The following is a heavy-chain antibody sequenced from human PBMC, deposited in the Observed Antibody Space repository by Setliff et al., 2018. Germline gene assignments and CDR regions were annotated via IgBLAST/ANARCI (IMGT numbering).Heavy chain of an antibody. D-gene: IGHD6-6*01. CDR2: VYYSGST. Sequence: SETLSLTCAVSDYSISSGYYWGWIRQPPGKGLEWIGSVYYSGSTYYNPSLKSRVTISVDRSKNQFSLKLSSVIAADTAVYYCARDLYSSSSGGFYYYYYYMDVWGKGTTVTVSS. CDR1: DYSISSGYY. V-gene: IGHV4-38-2*02. CDR3: ARDLYSSSSGGFYYYYYYMDV. J-gene: IGHJ6*03.